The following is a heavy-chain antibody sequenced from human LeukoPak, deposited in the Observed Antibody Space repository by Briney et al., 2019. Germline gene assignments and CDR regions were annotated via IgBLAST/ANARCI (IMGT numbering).Heavy chain of an antibody. CDR1: GFTSSSYE. D-gene: IGHD3-22*01. Sequence: GGSLRLSCAASGFTSSSYEMNWVRQAPGKGLEWVSSISSNSSYIYYADSMKGRFTISRDNAKNSLYLQVNSLRAEDTAVYYCARRFYYDTSGSYYGYLDYWGQGTLVTVSS. CDR3: ARRFYYDTSGSYYGYLDY. J-gene: IGHJ4*02. V-gene: IGHV3-21*01. CDR2: ISSNSSYI.